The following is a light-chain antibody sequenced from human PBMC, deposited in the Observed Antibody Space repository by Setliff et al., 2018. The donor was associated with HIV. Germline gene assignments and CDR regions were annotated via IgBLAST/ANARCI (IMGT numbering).Light chain of an antibody. Sequence: QSVLVQPASVSRSPGQSITLSCTGTSSDVGNYNLVSWYQHHPGKAPKLIIYQVSNRPSGVPHRFSGSKSGNTASLTISGLQAEDEADYYCSSHGDSPYVFGTGTKV. CDR3: SSHGDSPYV. CDR1: SSDVGNYNL. CDR2: QVS. V-gene: IGLV2-14*02. J-gene: IGLJ1*01.